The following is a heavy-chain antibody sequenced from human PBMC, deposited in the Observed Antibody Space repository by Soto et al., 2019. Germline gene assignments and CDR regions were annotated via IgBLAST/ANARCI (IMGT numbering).Heavy chain of an antibody. CDR3: ARAITMVRGVPSFLWSIWFDP. V-gene: IGHV4-31*03. CDR2: IYYSGST. D-gene: IGHD3-10*01. CDR1: GGSISSGGYY. Sequence: SETLSLTCTVSGGSISSGGYYWSWIRQHPGKGLEWIGYIYYSGSTYYNPSLKSRVTISVDTSKNQFSLELSSVTAADTAVYYCARAITMVRGVPSFLWSIWFDPWGQGTLVTVS. J-gene: IGHJ5*02.